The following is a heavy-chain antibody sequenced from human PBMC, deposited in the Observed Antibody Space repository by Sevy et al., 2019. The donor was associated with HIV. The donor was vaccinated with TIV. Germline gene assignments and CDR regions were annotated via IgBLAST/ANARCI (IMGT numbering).Heavy chain of an antibody. Sequence: GGSLRLSSAASGFTFSSYAMHWVRQAPGKGLEWVAVISYDGSNKYYADSVKGRFTISRDNSKNTLYLQMNSLRAEDTAVYYCARDPTFVLAYCGGDCYPSWYFDLWGRGTLVTVSS. D-gene: IGHD2-21*02. J-gene: IGHJ2*01. CDR3: ARDPTFVLAYCGGDCYPSWYFDL. CDR1: GFTFSSYA. V-gene: IGHV3-30*04. CDR2: ISYDGSNK.